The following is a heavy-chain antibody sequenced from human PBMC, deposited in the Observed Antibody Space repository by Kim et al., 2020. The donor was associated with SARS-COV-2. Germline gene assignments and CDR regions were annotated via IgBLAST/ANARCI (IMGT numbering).Heavy chain of an antibody. CDR1: GDSISTYY. CDR2: VYYSGST. Sequence: SETLSLTCTVSGDSISTYYWSWIRQPPGKGLEWIGYVYYSGSTNYNPSLKSRVTISVDTSKNQFSLRLSSVTAADTAVYFCARSPWGNDSPDYWGQGTLVTVSS. V-gene: IGHV4-59*08. CDR3: ARSPWGNDSPDY. J-gene: IGHJ4*02. D-gene: IGHD3-22*01.